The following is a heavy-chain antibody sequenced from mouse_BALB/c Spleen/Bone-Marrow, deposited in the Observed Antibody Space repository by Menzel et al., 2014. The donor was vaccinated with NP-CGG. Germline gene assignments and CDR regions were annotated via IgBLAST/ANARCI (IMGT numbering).Heavy chain of an antibody. V-gene: IGHV1-18*01. D-gene: IGHD2-14*01. Sequence: EVQLQQSGPELVKPGASVKISCKTSGYTFTDYTIHWVKQSQGKSLEWIGHINPNIGGTTYNQKFKGKATLTLDKSSTTAYMELRSLTSEDSAVYYCTRSRYGDYWGQGTTLTVSS. J-gene: IGHJ2*01. CDR1: GYTFTDYT. CDR3: TRSRYGDY. CDR2: INPNIGGT.